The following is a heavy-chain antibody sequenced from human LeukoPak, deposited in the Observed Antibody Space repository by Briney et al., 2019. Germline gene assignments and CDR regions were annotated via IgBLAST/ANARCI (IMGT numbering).Heavy chain of an antibody. J-gene: IGHJ4*02. D-gene: IGHD3-10*01. CDR2: VYYIGST. CDR3: ARDGSGSYYADY. Sequence: SETLSLTCTVSGGSMYSHYWSWLRQPPGKGLEWVGYVYYIGSTHYNPSLKSRLTISVDTSKNQFSLKLTSVTAADTAVYYCARDGSGSYYADYWGQGTLVTVSS. V-gene: IGHV4-59*11. CDR1: GGSMYSHY.